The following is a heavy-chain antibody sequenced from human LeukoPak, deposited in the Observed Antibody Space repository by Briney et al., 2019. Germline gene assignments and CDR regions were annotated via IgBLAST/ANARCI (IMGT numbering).Heavy chain of an antibody. D-gene: IGHD5-24*01. CDR3: ARGLGDGYNYPDLGY. J-gene: IGHJ4*02. CDR1: GYTFTSYD. CDR2: MNPNSGNT. Sequence: ASVKVSCQASGYTFTSYDINWVRQTTGQGLEWMRWMNPNSGNTGYAQKFQGRVTMTRNTSISTAYMELSSLRSEDTAVYYCARGLGDGYNYPDLGYWGQGTLVTVSS. V-gene: IGHV1-8*01.